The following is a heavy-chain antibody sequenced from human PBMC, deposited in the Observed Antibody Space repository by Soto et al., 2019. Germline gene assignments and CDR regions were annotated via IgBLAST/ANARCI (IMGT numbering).Heavy chain of an antibody. Sequence: GGSLRLSCAASGFTFSSYAMSWVRQAPGKGLEWVSGISGSGDSTYYADSVKGRFTISRDNSKNTLYLQMNSLRAEDTAVYYCAKGVPGIAVAGTGYFQHWGQGTXVTVSS. CDR1: GFTFSSYA. D-gene: IGHD6-19*01. J-gene: IGHJ1*01. V-gene: IGHV3-23*01. CDR3: AKGVPGIAVAGTGYFQH. CDR2: ISGSGDST.